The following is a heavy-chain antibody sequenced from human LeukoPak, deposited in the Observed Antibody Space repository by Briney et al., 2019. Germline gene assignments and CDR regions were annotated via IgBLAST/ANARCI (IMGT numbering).Heavy chain of an antibody. CDR3: ARDPQTIVVVPAAPPYYYYGMDV. Sequence: ASVKVSCKASGGTFSSYAISWVRQAPGQGLEWMGGIIPIFGTANYAQKFQGRVAITADESTSTAYMELSSLRSEDTAVYYCARDPQTIVVVPAAPPYYYYGMDVWGQGTTVTVSS. CDR1: GGTFSSYA. J-gene: IGHJ6*02. V-gene: IGHV1-69*13. D-gene: IGHD2-2*01. CDR2: IIPIFGTA.